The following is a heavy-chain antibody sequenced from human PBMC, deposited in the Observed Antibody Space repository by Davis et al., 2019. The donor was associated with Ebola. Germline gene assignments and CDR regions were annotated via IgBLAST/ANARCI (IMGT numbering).Heavy chain of an antibody. V-gene: IGHV1-18*04. Sequence: ASVKVSCKASGYTFTSYGISWVRQAPGQGLEWMGWISGYNGNTNYAQNVQGRVTMTTDTSTSTAYMEVGILRSDDTAVYYCARAQFPTTSDHWGQGTLVTVSS. CDR3: ARAQFPTTSDH. CDR2: ISGYNGNT. J-gene: IGHJ4*02. CDR1: GYTFTSYG. D-gene: IGHD1-1*01.